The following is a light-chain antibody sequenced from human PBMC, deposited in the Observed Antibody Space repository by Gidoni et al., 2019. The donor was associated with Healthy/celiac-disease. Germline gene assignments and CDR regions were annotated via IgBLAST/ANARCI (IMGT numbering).Light chain of an antibody. CDR2: GAS. Sequence: EIVLTQSPGPLSLSPGERATLSCRASQSVSSGYLAWYQQKPGQAHRLIIYGASRRATGIHDRFSGSGSGTDFTLTISRLEPEDFAVYYCQQYGSSPRTFGQGTKVESK. CDR3: QQYGSSPRT. CDR1: QSVSSGY. J-gene: IGKJ1*01. V-gene: IGKV3-20*01.